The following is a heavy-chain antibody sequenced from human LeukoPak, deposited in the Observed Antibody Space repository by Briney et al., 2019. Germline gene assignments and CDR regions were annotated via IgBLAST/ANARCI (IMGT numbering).Heavy chain of an antibody. CDR2: INWNGGST. J-gene: IGHJ4*02. V-gene: IGHV3-20*04. CDR3: ARRAGFCSGGSCYSNYFDY. D-gene: IGHD2-15*01. CDR1: GFTFSSYN. Sequence: GGSLRLSCAASGFTFSSYNMNWVRQAPGKGLEWVSGINWNGGSTGYADSVKGRFTISRDNAKNSLYLQMNSLRAEDTALYYCARRAGFCSGGSCYSNYFDYWGQGTLVTVSS.